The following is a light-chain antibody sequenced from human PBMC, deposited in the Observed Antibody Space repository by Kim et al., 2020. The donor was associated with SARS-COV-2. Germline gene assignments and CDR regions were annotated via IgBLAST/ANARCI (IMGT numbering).Light chain of an antibody. V-gene: IGKV3-15*01. J-gene: IGKJ1*01. CDR1: QSVGID. CDR3: QQYNDRPPWT. CDR2: GAS. Sequence: SPGQGSTLSCRASQSVGIDLAWYLQRPGQAPRLLIHGASTRATDIPDRFSGSGSWTDFTLTISSLQSEDFAVYYCQQYNDRPPWTFGQGTKVDIK.